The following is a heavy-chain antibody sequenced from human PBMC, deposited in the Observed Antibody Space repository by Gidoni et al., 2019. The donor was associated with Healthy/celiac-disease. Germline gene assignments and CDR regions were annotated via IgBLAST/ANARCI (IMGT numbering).Heavy chain of an antibody. Sequence: EVQLLESGGGLVQPGGSLRLSCAASGFTFSSYAMSWVRQAPGKGLEWVSAISGVGGSTYYADSVKGRFTISRDNSKNTLYLQMNSLRAEDTAVYYCAKDLVPAANYYYYYGMDVWGQGTTVTVSS. CDR2: ISGVGGST. CDR1: GFTFSSYA. V-gene: IGHV3-23*01. J-gene: IGHJ6*02. CDR3: AKDLVPAANYYYYYGMDV. D-gene: IGHD2-2*01.